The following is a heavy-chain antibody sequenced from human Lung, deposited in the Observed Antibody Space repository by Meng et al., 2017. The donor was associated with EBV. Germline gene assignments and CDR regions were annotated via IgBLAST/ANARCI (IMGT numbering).Heavy chain of an antibody. CDR2: INGDGSST. CDR3: TRWSYDGTAY. CDR1: GFSFSGFN. D-gene: IGHD5-12*01. V-gene: IGHV3-74*02. J-gene: IGHJ4*02. Sequence: EVQLVESGXXLVTPGGSLRLSCSSSGFSFSGFNMHCVRQTPGKGWVWVSRINGDGSSTNNAHSVKGRFTISRDDSKNTLYLQINSLKTEDTAVYYCTRWSYDGTAYWGQGTLVTVSS.